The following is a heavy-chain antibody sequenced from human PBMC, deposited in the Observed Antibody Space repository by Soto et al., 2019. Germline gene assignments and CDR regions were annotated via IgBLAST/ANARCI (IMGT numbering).Heavy chain of an antibody. CDR1: GYTFTSYG. J-gene: IGHJ4*02. V-gene: IGHV1-18*01. D-gene: IGHD4-4*01. Sequence: ASVKVSCKASGYTFTSYGISWVRQAPGQGLEWMGWISAYNGNTNYAQKLQGRVTMTTDTSTSTAYMELRSLRSDDTAVYYCAKDRDYSNYEITDFDYWGQGTLVTVSS. CDR2: ISAYNGNT. CDR3: AKDRDYSNYEITDFDY.